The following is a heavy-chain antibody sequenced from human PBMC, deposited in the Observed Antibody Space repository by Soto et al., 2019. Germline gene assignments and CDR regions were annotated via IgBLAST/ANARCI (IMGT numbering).Heavy chain of an antibody. CDR3: AREGYDFWSGLGRFDP. CDR2: IYYSGST. V-gene: IGHV4-30-4*01. CDR1: GGSISSGDYY. J-gene: IGHJ5*02. D-gene: IGHD3-3*01. Sequence: SETLSLTCTVSGGSISSGDYYWSWIRQPPGKGLEWIGYIYYSGSTYYNPSLKSRVTISVDTFKNQFSLKLSSVTAADTAVYYCAREGYDFWSGLGRFDPWGQGTLVTVPQ.